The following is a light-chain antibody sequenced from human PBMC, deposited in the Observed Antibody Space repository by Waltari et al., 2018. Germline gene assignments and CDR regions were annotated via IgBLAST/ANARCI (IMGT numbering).Light chain of an antibody. CDR3: CSFAGRGFSVI. CDR2: EVT. Sequence: SALTQPASVSGSPGPSITLSCTGTRSDGGKYTLVFLYQQHPGEVPKLMIYEVTKRPSGVSDRFSGSKSGNTASLTISGLQAEDEADYFCCSFAGRGFSVIFGGGTKLTVL. J-gene: IGLJ2*01. CDR1: RSDGGKYTL. V-gene: IGLV2-23*02.